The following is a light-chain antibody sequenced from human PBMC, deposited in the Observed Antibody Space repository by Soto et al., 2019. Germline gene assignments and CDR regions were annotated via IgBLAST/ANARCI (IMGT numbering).Light chain of an antibody. CDR2: DVT. J-gene: IGLJ1*01. CDR1: YSDIGAYNY. V-gene: IGLV2-8*01. Sequence: QSVLTQPPSASGSPGQSVTIPCTGTYSDIGAYNYVSWYQQRPGEAPKLMIYDVTGRPSGVPDRFSASKSGNTASLTISGLQAEDEADYYCCSSAGTHTYVFGTGTKVTVL. CDR3: CSSAGTHTYV.